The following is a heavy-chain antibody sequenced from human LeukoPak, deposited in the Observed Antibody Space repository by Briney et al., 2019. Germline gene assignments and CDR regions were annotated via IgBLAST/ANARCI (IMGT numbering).Heavy chain of an antibody. Sequence: ASVKVSCKASGYSFTNYDINWVRQAPGQGLERMGWMGPRHGYTGYAQKFQGRISMTRDTSISTAYMELSSLTSDDTAVYYCARGWVSGDVSEYYFENWGQGTLVTVSS. D-gene: IGHD5/OR15-5a*01. V-gene: IGHV1-8*01. CDR1: GYSFTNYD. J-gene: IGHJ4*02. CDR3: ARGWVSGDVSEYYFEN. CDR2: MGPRHGYT.